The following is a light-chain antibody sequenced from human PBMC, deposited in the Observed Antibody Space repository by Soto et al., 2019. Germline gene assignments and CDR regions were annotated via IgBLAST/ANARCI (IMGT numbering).Light chain of an antibody. Sequence: ESVWTQSPGTLSLSPGERATLSRRASQSVSSSYLAWYQQKPGQAPRLLIYDASNRATGIPARFSGSGSGTEFTLTISSLQSEDFAVYNCQQYNKWPRTFGQGTKVDIK. CDR1: QSVSSSY. J-gene: IGKJ2*01. CDR2: DAS. V-gene: IGKV3D-15*01. CDR3: QQYNKWPRT.